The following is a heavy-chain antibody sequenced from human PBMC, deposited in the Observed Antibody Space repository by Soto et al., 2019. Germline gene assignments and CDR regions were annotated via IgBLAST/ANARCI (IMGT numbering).Heavy chain of an antibody. V-gene: IGHV1-46*01. CDR3: ARPGGGDYYDSSGYYFDY. J-gene: IGHJ4*02. CDR1: GYTFTSYY. CDR2: INPSGGST. Sequence: GASVKVSCKASGYTFTSYYMHWVRQAPGQGLEWMGIINPSGGSTSYAQKFQGRVTMTRDTSTSTVYMELSSLRSEDTAVYYCARPGGGDYYDSSGYYFDYWGQGTLVTVSS. D-gene: IGHD3-22*01.